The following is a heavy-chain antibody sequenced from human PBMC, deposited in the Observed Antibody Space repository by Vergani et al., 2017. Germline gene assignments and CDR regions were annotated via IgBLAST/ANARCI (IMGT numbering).Heavy chain of an antibody. V-gene: IGHV3-7*01. D-gene: IGHD3-16*01. Sequence: EVQLVESGGGLVQPGGSLRLSCAASGFTVSSYWMSWVRQAPGKGLEWVANIKQDGSEKYYVDSVKGRFTISRDNAKNSLYLQMNSMRAEDTAVFYFARVEVTPSRGGGEFAYWGQGTLVTVSS. J-gene: IGHJ4*02. CDR3: ARVEVTPSRGGGEFAY. CDR1: GFTVSSYW. CDR2: IKQDGSEK.